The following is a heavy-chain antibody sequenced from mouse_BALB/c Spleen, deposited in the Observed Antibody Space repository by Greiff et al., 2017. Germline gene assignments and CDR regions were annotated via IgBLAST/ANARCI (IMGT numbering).Heavy chain of an antibody. Sequence: EVHLVESGGGLVQPGGSLRLSCATSGFTFTDYYMSWVRQPPGKALEWLGFIRNKANGYTTEYSASVKGRFTISRDNSQSILYLQMNTLRAEDSATYYCARDGGNSFDYWGQGTTLTVSS. CDR1: GFTFTDYY. V-gene: IGHV7-3*02. CDR2: IRNKANGYTT. J-gene: IGHJ2*01. D-gene: IGHD2-1*01. CDR3: ARDGGNSFDY.